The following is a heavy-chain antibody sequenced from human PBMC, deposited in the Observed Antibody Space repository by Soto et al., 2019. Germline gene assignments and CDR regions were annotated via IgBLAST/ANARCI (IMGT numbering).Heavy chain of an antibody. J-gene: IGHJ6*02. CDR2: ISGSGGST. CDR1: GFTFSSYA. CDR3: PKHGSSWSRSRVGGMDV. D-gene: IGHD6-13*01. Sequence: GGSLRLSCAASGFTFSSYAMSWVRQAPGKGLEWVSAISGSGGSTYYADSVKGRFTISRDNSKNTLYLQMNSLRAEDTAVYYCPKHGSSWSRSRVGGMDVWGQGTTVTVSS. V-gene: IGHV3-23*01.